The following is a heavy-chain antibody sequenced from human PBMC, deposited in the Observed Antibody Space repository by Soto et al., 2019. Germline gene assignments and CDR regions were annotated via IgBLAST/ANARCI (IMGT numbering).Heavy chain of an antibody. J-gene: IGHJ4*02. CDR3: VIVYGRSSCFFDS. CDR1: GYSLTSGYH. CDR2: IYHSGTN. V-gene: IGHV4-38-2*01. D-gene: IGHD6-6*01. Sequence: PSETLSLTCGVSGYSLTSGYHWGWIRQPPGKGLEWIGTIYHSGTNYYNPSLMSRVTMSVDTSKNQFSLKVTSATAADTAVYFCVIVYGRSSCFFDSWGQGTLVTVSS.